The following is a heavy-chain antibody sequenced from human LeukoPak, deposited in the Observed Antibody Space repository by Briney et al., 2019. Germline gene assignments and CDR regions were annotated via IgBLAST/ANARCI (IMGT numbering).Heavy chain of an antibody. D-gene: IGHD5-12*01. CDR1: GFTFSDYY. CDR3: ARDGYRRYYYYMDV. Sequence: GGSLRLXCAASGFTFSDYYMSWIRQAPGKALEWVSYISSSGSTIYYADSVKGRFTISRDNAKNSLYLQMNSLRAEDTAVYYCARDGYRRYYYYMDVWGKGTTVTVSS. CDR2: ISSSGSTI. J-gene: IGHJ6*03. V-gene: IGHV3-11*04.